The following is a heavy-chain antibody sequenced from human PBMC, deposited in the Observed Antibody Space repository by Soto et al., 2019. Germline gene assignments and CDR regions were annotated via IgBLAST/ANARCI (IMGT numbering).Heavy chain of an antibody. V-gene: IGHV3-74*01. CDR2: LQTDGSHP. CDR3: ARGGDPDY. J-gene: IGHJ4*02. Sequence: EVQLVESGGGLVQPGGSLRLSCVASGFTFNYYWMHWVRQAPGKGLMWVSRLQTDGSHPDYADSVKGRFTISRDNAKNTLYLDMNNLSAEDTAVYYCARGGDPDYWGQGALVTVSS. D-gene: IGHD2-21*02. CDR1: GFTFNYYW.